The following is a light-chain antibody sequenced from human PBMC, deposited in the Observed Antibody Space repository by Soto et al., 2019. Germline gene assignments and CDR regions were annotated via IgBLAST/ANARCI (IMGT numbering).Light chain of an antibody. CDR2: AAS. Sequence: DIQMTQSPSSLSASVGDRVTITCRASQGISNYLAWYQQKPGKVPKLLIYAASTLQSGVQSRFSGSGSGTDFTLTISSLQPEDVATYYCQKYNSAPLALTFGGGTKVEIK. CDR1: QGISNY. J-gene: IGKJ4*01. CDR3: QKYNSAPLALT. V-gene: IGKV1-27*01.